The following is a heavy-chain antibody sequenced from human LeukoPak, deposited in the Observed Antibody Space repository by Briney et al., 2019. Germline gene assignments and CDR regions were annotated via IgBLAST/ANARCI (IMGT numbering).Heavy chain of an antibody. J-gene: IGHJ4*02. Sequence: ASVKVSCKASGYTFTSYGISWVRQAPGQGLEWVGWISAYNGNTNYAQKLQGRVTMTTDTSTSTAYMELRSLRSDDTAVYYCARSPDLGSSMAWWGQGTLVTVSS. CDR2: ISAYNGNT. V-gene: IGHV1-18*01. CDR1: GYTFTSYG. D-gene: IGHD6-13*01. CDR3: ARSPDLGSSMAW.